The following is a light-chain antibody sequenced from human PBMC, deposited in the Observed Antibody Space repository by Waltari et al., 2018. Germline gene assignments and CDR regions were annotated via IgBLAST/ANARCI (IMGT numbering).Light chain of an antibody. J-gene: IGKJ1*01. CDR3: QQYNNWPPWT. Sequence: EIVMTQSPATLSVSPGESATLSCRASQRVNNNLAWYQQKPGQAPRLLIYGASTRATGIPGRFSGSGSGTEFTLTISSLQSEDFAVYYCQQYNNWPPWTFGRGTKVE. CDR1: QRVNNN. CDR2: GAS. V-gene: IGKV3-15*01.